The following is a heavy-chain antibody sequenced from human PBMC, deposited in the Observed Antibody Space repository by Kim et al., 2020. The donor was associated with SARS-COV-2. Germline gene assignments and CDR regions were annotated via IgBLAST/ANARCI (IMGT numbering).Heavy chain of an antibody. CDR2: IKQDGSEK. V-gene: IGHV3-7*01. D-gene: IGHD3-3*01. J-gene: IGHJ6*02. CDR3: AREVSPNFWIYYYGMDV. CDR1: GFTFSSYW. Sequence: GGSLRLSCAASGFTFSSYWMSWVRQAPGKGLEWVANIKQDGSEKYYVDSVKGRFTISRDNAKNSLYLQMNSLRAEDTAVYYCAREVSPNFWIYYYGMDVWGQGTTVTVSS.